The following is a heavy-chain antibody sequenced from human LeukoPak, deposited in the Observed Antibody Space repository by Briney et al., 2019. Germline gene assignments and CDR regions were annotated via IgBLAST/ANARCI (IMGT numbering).Heavy chain of an antibody. CDR3: AKGDVLPTYPTFDY. J-gene: IGHJ4*02. V-gene: IGHV3-23*01. Sequence: GGSLRLSCVASGFTFSSYALSWVRQAPGKGLEWVSVFSASGVTTYYADSVKGRFTISRDTSKDTVYLQMHSLRAEDTAVYYCAKGDVLPTYPTFDYWGQGTLVTVSS. CDR1: GFTFSSYA. CDR2: FSASGVTT. D-gene: IGHD3-9*01.